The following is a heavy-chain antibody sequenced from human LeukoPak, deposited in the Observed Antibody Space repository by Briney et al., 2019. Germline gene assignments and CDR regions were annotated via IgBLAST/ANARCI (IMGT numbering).Heavy chain of an antibody. CDR1: GFTFSSYG. Sequence: GGSLRLSCAASGFTFSSYGMNWVRQAPGKGLEWVSGITGSGGRTYYADSVKGRFIISRDNSKNTLYLQVNSLRADDTAVYYCARDIRMASFDYWGQGTLVIVSS. CDR3: ARDIRMASFDY. CDR2: ITGSGGRT. J-gene: IGHJ4*02. V-gene: IGHV3-23*01. D-gene: IGHD5-24*01.